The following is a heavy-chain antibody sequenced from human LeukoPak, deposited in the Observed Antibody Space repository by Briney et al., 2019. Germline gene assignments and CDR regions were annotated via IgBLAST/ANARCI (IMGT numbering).Heavy chain of an antibody. CDR1: GFTFSSYS. CDR3: ARRAILFLEWPPGAFDI. J-gene: IGHJ3*02. CDR2: ISSSSSYI. Sequence: VYLSLSCAASGFTFSSYSMNWVRQAPGQGLEWVLSISSSSSYIYYADSVKGRFTISRDNAKNSLYLQMDSLRAEDTAVYYCARRAILFLEWPPGAFDIWGQETMVTVSS. V-gene: IGHV3-21*01. D-gene: IGHD3-3*01.